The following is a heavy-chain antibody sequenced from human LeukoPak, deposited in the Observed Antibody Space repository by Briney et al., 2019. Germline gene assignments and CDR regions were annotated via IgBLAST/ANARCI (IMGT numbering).Heavy chain of an antibody. V-gene: IGHV3-23*01. CDR2: ISGSGGST. Sequence: PGGSLRLSCAASGFTFSSYAMGWVRQAPGKGLEWVSAISGSGGSTYYADSVKGRFTISRDNSKNTLYLQMNSLRAEDTAVYYCAKVDGSGSLRYFQHWGQGTLVTVSS. D-gene: IGHD3-10*01. J-gene: IGHJ1*01. CDR3: AKVDGSGSLRYFQH. CDR1: GFTFSSYA.